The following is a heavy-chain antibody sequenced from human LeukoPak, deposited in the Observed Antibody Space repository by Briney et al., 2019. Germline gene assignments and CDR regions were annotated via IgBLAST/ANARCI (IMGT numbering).Heavy chain of an antibody. CDR3: ARDWGLLPHDY. CDR1: GFTFSSYG. J-gene: IGHJ4*02. Sequence: GGSLRLSCAASGFTFSSYGMHWVRQAPGKGLEWVAVIWYDGSNKYYADSVKGRFTISRDNSKNTLYLQMNSLRAEDTAVYYCARDWGLLPHDYWGQGTLVTVSS. V-gene: IGHV3-33*01. D-gene: IGHD3-22*01. CDR2: IWYDGSNK.